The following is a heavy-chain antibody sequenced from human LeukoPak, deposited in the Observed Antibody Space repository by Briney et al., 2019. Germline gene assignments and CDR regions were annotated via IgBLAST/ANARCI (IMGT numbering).Heavy chain of an antibody. CDR3: VRDGGVLFGEFPFDY. CDR1: GYTFTTFG. Sequence: ASVKVSCKASGYTFTTFGISWVRQAPGQGLEWMGWISAYNGNKNYAQRLQGRVTMTPDISTSTAYMELRSLSSDDTAVYYWVRDGGVLFGEFPFDYWGQGTLVTVSS. D-gene: IGHD3-10*01. J-gene: IGHJ4*02. V-gene: IGHV1-18*01. CDR2: ISAYNGNK.